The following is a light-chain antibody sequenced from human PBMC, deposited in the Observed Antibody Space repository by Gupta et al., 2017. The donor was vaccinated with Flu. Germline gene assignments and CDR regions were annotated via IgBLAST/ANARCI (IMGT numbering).Light chain of an antibody. Sequence: EIVLTQSPATPSLSPGERATRSCRASQSVSSYLAWYQQKPGHAPRLLIYDASNRATGIPARFSGSGSGTDFTLTISSLEPEDFAVYYCQQRSNWPLTFGGGTKVEIK. V-gene: IGKV3-11*01. CDR3: QQRSNWPLT. J-gene: IGKJ4*01. CDR1: QSVSSY. CDR2: DAS.